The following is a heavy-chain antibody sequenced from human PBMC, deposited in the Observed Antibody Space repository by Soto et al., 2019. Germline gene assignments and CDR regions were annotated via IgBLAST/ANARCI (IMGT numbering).Heavy chain of an antibody. V-gene: IGHV3-23*01. CDR1: GFTFSSYA. CDR2: ISGSGGST. Sequence: VGSPRLSCAASGFTFSSYAMSWVRQAPGKGLEWVSAISGSGGSTYYADSVKGRFTISRDNSKNTLYLQMNSLRAEDTAVYYCAKDQRVDIVATIKDYYYGMDVCGQGTTVTVSS. D-gene: IGHD5-12*01. CDR3: AKDQRVDIVATIKDYYYGMDV. J-gene: IGHJ6*02.